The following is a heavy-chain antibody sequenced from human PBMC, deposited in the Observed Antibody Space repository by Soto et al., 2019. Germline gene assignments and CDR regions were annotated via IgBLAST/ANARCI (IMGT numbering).Heavy chain of an antibody. CDR2: ISSSSSYI. V-gene: IGHV3-21*01. Sequence: GGSLRLSCAASGFTFSSYSMNWVRQAPGKGLEWVSSISSSSSYIYYADSVKGRFTISRDNAKNSLYLQMNSLRAEDTAVYYCASDPRIAAEGGNWFDPWGQGTLVTVSS. CDR1: GFTFSSYS. D-gene: IGHD6-13*01. CDR3: ASDPRIAAEGGNWFDP. J-gene: IGHJ5*02.